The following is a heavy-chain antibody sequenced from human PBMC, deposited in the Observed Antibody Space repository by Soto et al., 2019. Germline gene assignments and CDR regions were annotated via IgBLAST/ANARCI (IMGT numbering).Heavy chain of an antibody. J-gene: IGHJ3*02. CDR1: GYTFTSYG. CDR2: ISAYNGNT. V-gene: IGHV1-18*01. Sequence: GASVKVSCKASGYTFTSYGISWVRQAPGQGHEWMGWISAYNGNTNYAQKLQGRVTMTTDTSTSTAYMELRSLRSDDTAVYYCARDRSLRFLGWSPDAFDIWGQGTMVTVSS. CDR3: ARDRSLRFLGWSPDAFDI. D-gene: IGHD3-3*01.